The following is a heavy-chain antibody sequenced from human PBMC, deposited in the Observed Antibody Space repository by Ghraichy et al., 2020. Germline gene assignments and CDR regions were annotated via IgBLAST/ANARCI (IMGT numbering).Heavy chain of an antibody. V-gene: IGHV3-7*01. D-gene: IGHD5-24*01. CDR1: GFTFSSYW. J-gene: IGHJ6*01. Sequence: GGSLRLSCAASGFTFSSYWMSWVRQAPGKGLEWVANIKQDGSEKYYVDSVKGRFTISRDNAKNSLYLQMNSLRAEDTAVYYCARVGRWLQNYYYYGMDVWGQGTTVTVSS. CDR3: ARVGRWLQNYYYYGMDV. CDR2: IKQDGSEK.